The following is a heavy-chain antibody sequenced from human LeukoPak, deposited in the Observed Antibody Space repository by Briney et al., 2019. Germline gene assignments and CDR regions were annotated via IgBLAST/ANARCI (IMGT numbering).Heavy chain of an antibody. Sequence: HWASVKVSCKASGYTFTGYYMHWVRQAPGQGLEWMGWINPNSGGTNYAQKFQGRVTITADESTSTAYMELSSLRSEDTAVYYCATESPGGYPFDYWGQGTLVTVSS. V-gene: IGHV1-2*02. CDR2: INPNSGGT. J-gene: IGHJ4*02. CDR3: ATESPGGYPFDY. CDR1: GYTFTGYY. D-gene: IGHD2-8*02.